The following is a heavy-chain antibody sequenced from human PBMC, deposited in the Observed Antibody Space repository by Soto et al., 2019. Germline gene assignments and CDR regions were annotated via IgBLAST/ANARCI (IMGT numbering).Heavy chain of an antibody. D-gene: IGHD3-3*01. Sequence: PSETLSLTCSVSGVSITSRSYLWGWIRQSPEKGLEWIGTLFYGETVNYNPSLKTRVTVSADTSKNQVSLRLTSVTAADTAVYYCARVPRILRYFDNWGQGTPVTVSS. CDR1: GVSITSRSYL. CDR2: LFYGETV. J-gene: IGHJ4*02. CDR3: ARVPRILRYFDN. V-gene: IGHV4-39*01.